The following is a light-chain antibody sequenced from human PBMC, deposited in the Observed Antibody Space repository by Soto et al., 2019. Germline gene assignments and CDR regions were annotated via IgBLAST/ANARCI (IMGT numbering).Light chain of an antibody. CDR1: QNINNY. V-gene: IGKV1-27*01. CDR3: QKYDRAPT. J-gene: IGKJ1*01. CDR2: AAS. Sequence: DIQMTQSPSSLSASVGDRVTITCQASQNINNYLAWYQQKPGKAPKLLIYAASTLQSGVPSRFSGSGSGTDFTLTISCLQSEDVATYYCQKYDRAPTFGPGTKVDIK.